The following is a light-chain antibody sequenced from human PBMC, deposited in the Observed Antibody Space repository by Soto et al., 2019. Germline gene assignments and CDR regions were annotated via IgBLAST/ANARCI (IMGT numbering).Light chain of an antibody. Sequence: DIQMTQSPATLSASLGDRVTITCRASQRINMWLAWYQQKPRKAPKLLIYDTTTLQSGVPSRFSGGGSGINFTLTISSLQPDDVATYYCQQYNELWYTFGPGTKVELK. CDR2: DTT. J-gene: IGKJ2*01. V-gene: IGKV1-5*01. CDR3: QQYNELWYT. CDR1: QRINMW.